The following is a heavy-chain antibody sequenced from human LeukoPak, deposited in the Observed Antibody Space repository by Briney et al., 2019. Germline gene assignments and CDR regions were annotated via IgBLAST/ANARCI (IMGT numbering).Heavy chain of an antibody. CDR2: VYYSGTT. CDR1: GDSISSSYYY. CDR3: ARHMELLSWFDP. J-gene: IGHJ5*02. V-gene: IGHV4-39*01. D-gene: IGHD1-26*01. Sequence: PSETLSLTCTVSGDSISSSYYYWAWIRQPLGKGLEWIGSVYYSGTTYYNPSLKSRVTISVDTSKNQFSLRLSSVTAADTAVYYCARHMELLSWFDPWGQGTLVTVSS.